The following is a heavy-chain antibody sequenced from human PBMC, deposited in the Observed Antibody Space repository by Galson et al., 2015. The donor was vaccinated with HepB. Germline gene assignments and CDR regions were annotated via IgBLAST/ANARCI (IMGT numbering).Heavy chain of an antibody. CDR2: INGDGSAP. J-gene: IGHJ4*02. CDR1: GFSFSSYW. Sequence: SLRLSCAASGFSFSSYWMHWVRHAPGKGLVWVSRINGDGSAPDYADSVKGRFTISRDNAKNAVYLQMNNLRDEDTAVYYCARPVMGGSYCPYWGQGTLVTVSS. D-gene: IGHD1-26*01. V-gene: IGHV3-74*01. CDR3: ARPVMGGSYCPY.